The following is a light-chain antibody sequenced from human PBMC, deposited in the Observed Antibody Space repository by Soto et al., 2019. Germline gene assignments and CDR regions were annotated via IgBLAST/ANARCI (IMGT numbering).Light chain of an antibody. Sequence: QSALTQPASVSGSPGQSITISCTGTSSDVGGYNSVSWYQQHPGKAPIRMIYDVSYRPSGVSNRFSGSKSGNTASLTISGLQAEDEADYYCSSYTSTSTLVFGRGTKVTVL. CDR3: SSYTSTSTLV. V-gene: IGLV2-14*03. CDR1: SSDVGGYNS. CDR2: DVS. J-gene: IGLJ1*01.